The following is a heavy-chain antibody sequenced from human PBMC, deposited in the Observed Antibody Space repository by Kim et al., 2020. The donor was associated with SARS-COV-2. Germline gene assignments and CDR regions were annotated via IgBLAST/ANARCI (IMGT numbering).Heavy chain of an antibody. V-gene: IGHV4-30-4*01. CDR1: GGSISSGDYY. J-gene: IGHJ4*02. Sequence: SETLSLTCTVSGGSISSGDYYWSWIRQPPGKGLEWIGYIYYSGSTYYNPSLKSRVTISVDTSKNQFSLKLSSVTAADTAVYYWARVVRITIFGVVNHFDYWGQGTLVTVSS. CDR2: IYYSGST. CDR3: ARVVRITIFGVVNHFDY. D-gene: IGHD3-3*01.